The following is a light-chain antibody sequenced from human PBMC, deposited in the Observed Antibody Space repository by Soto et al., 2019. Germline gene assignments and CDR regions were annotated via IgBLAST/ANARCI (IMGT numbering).Light chain of an antibody. J-gene: IGLJ1*01. CDR1: TSNIGAGYD. Sequence: QSALTQPPSVSGALGQRVTISCTGITSNIGAGYDVHWYQLLPGRAPKLLIYGNTNRPSGVPDRFSGSKSATSASLVITGLQAEDEAIYYCQSYDNTLSGPIYVFGTGTKLTVL. CDR3: QSYDNTLSGPIYV. V-gene: IGLV1-40*01. CDR2: GNT.